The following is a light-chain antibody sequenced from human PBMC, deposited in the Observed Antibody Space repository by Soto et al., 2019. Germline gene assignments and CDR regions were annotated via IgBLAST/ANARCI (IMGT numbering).Light chain of an antibody. CDR1: RSVGTK. Sequence: IVRTQSPATLCVSPGEVATLTFRAIRSVGTKLAWYQQNPSHSPRLLIYGASTRATGVPARFAGSGSGTEFTLTISSLQSEDFALYSCQQYNNKPPITFGQGTRLEIK. CDR3: QQYNNKPPIT. J-gene: IGKJ5*01. V-gene: IGKV3-15*01. CDR2: GAS.